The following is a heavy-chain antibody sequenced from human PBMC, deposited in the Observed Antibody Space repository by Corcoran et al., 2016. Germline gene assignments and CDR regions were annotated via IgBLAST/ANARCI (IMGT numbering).Heavy chain of an antibody. D-gene: IGHD3-10*01. CDR1: GFTFSKYG. CDR2: ISYDGSNK. J-gene: IGHJ6*02. V-gene: IGHV3-30*18. Sequence: QVQLVESGGGVVQPGRSLRLSCAASGFTFSKYGMHWVRQAPGKGLEWVAVISYDGSNKYYADSVKGRFTISRDNSKNTLYLQMNSLRTEDTAVYYCAKDRSMLRGVIKVYYDYGMDVWGQGTTVTVSS. CDR3: AKDRSMLRGVIKVYYDYGMDV.